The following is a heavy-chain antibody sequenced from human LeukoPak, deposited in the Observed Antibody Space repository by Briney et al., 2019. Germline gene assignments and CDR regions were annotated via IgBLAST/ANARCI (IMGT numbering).Heavy chain of an antibody. Sequence: ASVKVSCKASGYTFTTYAMNWVRQAPGQGLEWMGWINTNTGNPTYAQGFTGRFVFSLDTSVSTAYLQISSLKAEDTAVYYCARGGYSSGWSLAYYYYYYMDVWGKGTTVTVSS. CDR3: ARGGYSSGWSLAYYYYYYMDV. CDR2: INTNTGNP. J-gene: IGHJ6*03. CDR1: GYTFTTYA. V-gene: IGHV7-4-1*02. D-gene: IGHD6-19*01.